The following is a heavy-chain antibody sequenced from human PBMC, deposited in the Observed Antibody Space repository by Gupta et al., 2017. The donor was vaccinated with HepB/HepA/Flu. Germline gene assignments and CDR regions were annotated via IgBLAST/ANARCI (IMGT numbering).Heavy chain of an antibody. CDR2: IWYDGSNK. V-gene: IGHV3-33*01. CDR1: VFTFSSYG. Sequence: QVQLVDSGGGVVPPGRSLRLSCAASVFTFSSYGMHWVGQAPGKGVEGVAVIWYDGSNKYYEDSGKGRFNIARENSKNKLYLQRNSRRAEDTAVEYCARDGDYDGSGSYYGMDVGGQGTTVTVCS. CDR3: ARDGDYDGSGSYYGMDV. D-gene: IGHD3-10*01. J-gene: IGHJ6*02.